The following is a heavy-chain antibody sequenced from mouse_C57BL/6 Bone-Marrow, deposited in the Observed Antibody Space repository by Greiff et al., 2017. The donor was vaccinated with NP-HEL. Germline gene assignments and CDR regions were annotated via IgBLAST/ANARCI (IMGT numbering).Heavy chain of an antibody. J-gene: IGHJ1*03. CDR1: GYTFTSYG. D-gene: IGHD2-12*01. V-gene: IGHV1-81*01. CDR3: AKEGGNDDESIYWYFDV. Sequence: QVQLKESGAELARPGASVKLSCKASGYTFTSYGISWVKQRTGQGLEWIGEIYPRSGNTYYNEKFKGKATLTAAKSSRTAYMELRSLASEDSAVYFCAKEGGNDDESIYWYFDVWGTGTTVTVSS. CDR2: IYPRSGNT.